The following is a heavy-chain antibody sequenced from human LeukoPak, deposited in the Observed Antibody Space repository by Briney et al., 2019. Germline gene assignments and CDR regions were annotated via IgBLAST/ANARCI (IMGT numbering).Heavy chain of an antibody. CDR3: ARGSAFTIADI. CDR1: GFIFSDYY. D-gene: IGHD2-2*01. V-gene: IGHV3-11*04. J-gene: IGHJ3*02. CDR2: ISGSGRTI. Sequence: GGSLRLSCAASGFIFSDYYMSWIRQAPGKGLEWVSHISGSGRTIYDADTVKGRFTTSRDNAQNSLYLQMNSLRAEDTAVYYCARGSAFTIADIWGQGTMVTVSS.